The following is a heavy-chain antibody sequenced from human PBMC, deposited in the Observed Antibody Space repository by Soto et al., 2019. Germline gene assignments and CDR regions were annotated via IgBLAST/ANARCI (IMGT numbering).Heavy chain of an antibody. V-gene: IGHV3-23*01. J-gene: IGHJ5*02. CDR2: ISDSGGNT. D-gene: IGHD3-10*01. CDR3: SKWSGFGDA. Sequence: GGSLRLSCAASGFTFTSYSMTWVRQAPGKGLEWVSGISDSGGNTWYADSVKGRFTISRDNSKNTLFLQMNSLRAEDTAVYFCSKWSGFGDAWGQGTLVTVSS. CDR1: GFTFTSYS.